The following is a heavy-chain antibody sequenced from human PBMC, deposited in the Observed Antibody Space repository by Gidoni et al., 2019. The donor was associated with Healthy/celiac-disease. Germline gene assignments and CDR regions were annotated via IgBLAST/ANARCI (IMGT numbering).Heavy chain of an antibody. V-gene: IGHV3-43*01. CDR2: ISWDGGST. Sequence: EVQLVESGGVVVQPGGSLRLSCPASGVTFDDYTMHWVRQAPGKGLEWVSLISWDGGSTYYADSVKGRFTISRDNSKNSLYLQMNSLRTEDTALYYCAKDIQTYYYYYGMDVWGQGTTVTVSS. CDR1: GVTFDDYT. J-gene: IGHJ6*02. CDR3: AKDIQTYYYYYGMDV.